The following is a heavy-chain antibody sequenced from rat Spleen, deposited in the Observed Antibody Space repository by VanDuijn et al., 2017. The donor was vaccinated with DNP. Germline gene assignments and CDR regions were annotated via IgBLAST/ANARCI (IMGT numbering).Heavy chain of an antibody. D-gene: IGHD1-2*01. CDR2: MWYDGDT. V-gene: IGHV2-63*01. J-gene: IGHJ3*01. CDR1: GFSLTTYS. Sequence: QVQLKESGPGLVQPSETLSLTCTVSGFSLTTYSVSWVRQPSGKGPEWMGKMWYDGDTAYNSALKSRLSISRDTSKSQVFLKMNSLQTDDTGTYYCTSDSLNSSSFVYWCQGSLVTVSS. CDR3: TSDSLNSSSFVY.